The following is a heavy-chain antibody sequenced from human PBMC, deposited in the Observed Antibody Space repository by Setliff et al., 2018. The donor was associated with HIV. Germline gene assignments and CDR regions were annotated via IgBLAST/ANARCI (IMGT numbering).Heavy chain of an antibody. D-gene: IGHD6-19*01. CDR3: ARDGFRAGYSSGWSDY. J-gene: IGHJ4*02. V-gene: IGHV1-18*01. CDR2: ISAYNGNT. Sequence: ASVKVSCKTSGYSFIRNGISWVRQAPGQGLEWMGWISAYNGNTNYAQKFQGSVTLTRDTAISTAYMEVKRLRSDDTAVYYCARDGFRAGYSSGWSDYWGQGTLVTVSS. CDR1: GYSFIRNG.